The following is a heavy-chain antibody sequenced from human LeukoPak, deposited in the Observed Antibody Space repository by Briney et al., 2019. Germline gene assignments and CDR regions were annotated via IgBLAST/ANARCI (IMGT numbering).Heavy chain of an antibody. CDR1: GFTFSTYE. J-gene: IGHJ4*02. CDR2: IGVGGNSI. Sequence: GGSLRLSCAASGFTFSTYEFNWVRQAPGKGLEWVAYIGVGGNSIYYADSVRGRFTTSRDNAQNSLYLEMNSLRAEDTALYYCARETAHCGGDCFDYWGQGTLVTVSS. V-gene: IGHV3-48*03. CDR3: ARETAHCGGDCFDY. D-gene: IGHD2-21*01.